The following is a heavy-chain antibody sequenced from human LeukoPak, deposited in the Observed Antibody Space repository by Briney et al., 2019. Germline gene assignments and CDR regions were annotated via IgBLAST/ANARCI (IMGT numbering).Heavy chain of an antibody. CDR2: IIPIFGIA. Sequence: VASVKVSCKASGGTFSRYAISWVRQAPGQGLEWMGRIIPIFGIANYTQKFQGRVTITADKSTSTAYTELSSLRSEDTAVYYCAREWGYPDYPWGQGTLVTVSS. CDR3: AREWGYPDYP. D-gene: IGHD5-18*01. J-gene: IGHJ5*02. V-gene: IGHV1-69*04. CDR1: GGTFSRYA.